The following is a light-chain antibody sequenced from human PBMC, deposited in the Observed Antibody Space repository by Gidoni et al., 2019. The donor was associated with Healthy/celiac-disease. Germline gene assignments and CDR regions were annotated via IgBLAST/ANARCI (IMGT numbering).Light chain of an antibody. CDR3: QQYGSSPGVT. V-gene: IGKV3-20*01. J-gene: IGKJ4*01. Sequence: EMVLTQSPGTLSLSPGERATLSCRSSQSISSSYLVWYQQKPGQATRLLIYGASSRATGIPDRFSGSGSGTDFILPTSRLVHDDFAGYYCQQYGSSPGVTFGGGTKVEIK. CDR2: GAS. CDR1: QSISSSY.